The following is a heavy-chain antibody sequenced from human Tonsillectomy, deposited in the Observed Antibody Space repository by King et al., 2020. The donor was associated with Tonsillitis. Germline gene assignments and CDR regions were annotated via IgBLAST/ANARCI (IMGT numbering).Heavy chain of an antibody. Sequence: LQQWGAGLLKPSETLSLTCVVYGGSFSAYYWSWIRQPPGKGLEWIGEINHSGSTNYNPSLKSRVTISVDTSKNQFSLKLSSVTAADTAMYYCARASQIQYFDWSGFFDYWGHGTLVTVSS. CDR3: ARASQIQYFDWSGFFDY. V-gene: IGHV4-34*01. CDR1: GGSFSAYY. J-gene: IGHJ4*01. D-gene: IGHD3-9*01. CDR2: INHSGST.